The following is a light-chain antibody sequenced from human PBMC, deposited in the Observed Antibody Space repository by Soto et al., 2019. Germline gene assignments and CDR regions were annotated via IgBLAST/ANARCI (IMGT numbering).Light chain of an antibody. CDR3: TAWDDNLSLVV. Sequence: QSVLTQPPSASGAPGQRVTISCFGSASNIGTYAVNWYQQLPETAPKLLIYSNNQRPSGVPDRFSGSKSGTSASLAISGLQSEDEADYYCTAWDDNLSLVVFGGGTKLTVL. V-gene: IGLV1-44*01. CDR2: SNN. CDR1: ASNIGTYA. J-gene: IGLJ2*01.